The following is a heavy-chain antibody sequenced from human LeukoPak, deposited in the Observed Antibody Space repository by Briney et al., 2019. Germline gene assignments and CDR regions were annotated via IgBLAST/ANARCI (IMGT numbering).Heavy chain of an antibody. J-gene: IGHJ5*02. CDR2: INWNGGST. D-gene: IGHD3-10*01. V-gene: IGHV3-20*04. Sequence: GGSLRLSCAASGLTFDDYGMSWVRQAPGKGLEWVSGINWNGGSTGYADSVKGRFTISRDNAKNSLYLQMNSLRAEDTALYYCAREGYGSGSYYNWFDPWGQGTLVTVSS. CDR3: AREGYGSGSYYNWFDP. CDR1: GLTFDDYG.